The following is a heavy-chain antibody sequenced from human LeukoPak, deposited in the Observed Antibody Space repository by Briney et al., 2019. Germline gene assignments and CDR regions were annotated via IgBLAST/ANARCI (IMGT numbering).Heavy chain of an antibody. J-gene: IGHJ6*03. CDR2: IYTSGST. V-gene: IGHV4-4*07. CDR1: GGSISSYY. CDR3: ARDSAPFWSGYPYYYYYYMDV. Sequence: PSETLSLTCTVPGGSISSYYWSWIRQPAGKGLEWIGRIYTSGSTNYNPSLKSRVTMSVDTSKNQFSLKLSSVTAADTAVYYCARDSAPFWSGYPYYYYYYMDVWGKGTTVTVSS. D-gene: IGHD3-3*01.